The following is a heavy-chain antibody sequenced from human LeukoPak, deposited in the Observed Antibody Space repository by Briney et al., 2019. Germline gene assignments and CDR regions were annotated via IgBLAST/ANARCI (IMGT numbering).Heavy chain of an antibody. Sequence: GGPLRLSCAGSGFTFNTYWMSWVRQAPGKGLEWVSAISGSGGSTYYADSVKGRFTISRDNSKNTLYLQMNSLRAEDTAVYYCAKGVGATNRWFDPWGQGTLVTVSS. J-gene: IGHJ5*02. D-gene: IGHD1-26*01. CDR1: GFTFNTYW. V-gene: IGHV3-23*01. CDR2: ISGSGGST. CDR3: AKGVGATNRWFDP.